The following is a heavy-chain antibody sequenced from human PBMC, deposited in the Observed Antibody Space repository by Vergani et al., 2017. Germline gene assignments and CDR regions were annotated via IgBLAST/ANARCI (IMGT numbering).Heavy chain of an antibody. V-gene: IGHV3-30-3*01. D-gene: IGHD5-24*01. J-gene: IGHJ6*03. CDR3: ARDKARSRWAYYYMDV. CDR1: GFTFSSYA. CDR2: ISYDGSNK. Sequence: QVQLVESGGGVVQPGRSLRLSCAASGFTFSSYAMHWVRQAPGKGLEWVAVISYDGSNKYYADSVKGRFTISRDNSKNTLYLQMNSLRAEDTAVYYCARDKARSRWAYYYMDVGGKGTTVTVSS.